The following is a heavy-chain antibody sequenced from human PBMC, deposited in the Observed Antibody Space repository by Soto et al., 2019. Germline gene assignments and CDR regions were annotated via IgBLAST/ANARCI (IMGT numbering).Heavy chain of an antibody. J-gene: IGHJ4*02. CDR3: ATSYGSGYRAFDY. CDR1: GGTFSSYA. D-gene: IGHD3-10*01. Sequence: ASVKVSCKASGGTFSSYAISWVRQAPGQGLEWMGGIIPIFGTANYAQRFQGRVTMTADKSTSTAYMELSGLRSEDTAMYYCATSYGSGYRAFDYWGQGALVTVS. CDR2: IIPIFGTA. V-gene: IGHV1-69*06.